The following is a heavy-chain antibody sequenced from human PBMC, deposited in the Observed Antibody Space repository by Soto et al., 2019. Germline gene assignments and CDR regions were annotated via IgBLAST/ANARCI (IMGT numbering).Heavy chain of an antibody. D-gene: IGHD3-22*01. V-gene: IGHV1-18*01. CDR1: GDGFSNYG. CDR2: ISAYDGQT. J-gene: IGHJ4*02. CDR3: ARVWYYDSSGYYAFYY. Sequence: QVQLVQSGAEVKKPGASVRVSCKASGDGFSNYGFSWVRQAPGQGLEWMGWISAYDGQTNYTKKFQGRVTMTTDTSSSKAYMELRSLRSDNTAVYYWARVWYYDSSGYYAFYYWCLRPLVTVSS.